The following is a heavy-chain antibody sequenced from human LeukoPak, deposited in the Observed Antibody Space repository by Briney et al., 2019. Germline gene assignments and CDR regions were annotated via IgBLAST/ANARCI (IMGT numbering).Heavy chain of an antibody. J-gene: IGHJ4*02. CDR3: AKEKYSTGWHPEGH. CDR1: GFTFSSYV. CDR2: ISASGGDT. Sequence: GGSPRLSCAASGFTFSSYVVSWVHQAPGKGLEWVSGISASGGDTYYADSVKGRFSISRDNSRNTLYLQMDSLRAEDTALYYCAKEKYSTGWHPEGHWGQGTLVTVSS. V-gene: IGHV3-23*01. D-gene: IGHD6-19*01.